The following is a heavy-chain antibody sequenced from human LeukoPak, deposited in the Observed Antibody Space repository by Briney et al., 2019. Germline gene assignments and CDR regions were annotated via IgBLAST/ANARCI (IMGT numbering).Heavy chain of an antibody. CDR1: GFTSSSYS. CDR2: ISSSSSYI. D-gene: IGHD3-22*01. CDR3: ARDSQYYYDSSGYKF. J-gene: IGHJ3*01. V-gene: IGHV3-21*01. Sequence: PGGSLRLSCAASGFTSSSYSTNWVRQAPGKGLEWVSSISSSSSYIYYADSVKGRFTISRDNAKNSLYLQMNSLRAEDTAVYYCARDSQYYYDSSGYKFWGQGTMVTVSS.